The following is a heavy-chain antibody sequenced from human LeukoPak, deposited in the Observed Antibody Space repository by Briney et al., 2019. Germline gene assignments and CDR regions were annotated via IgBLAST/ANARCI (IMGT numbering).Heavy chain of an antibody. Sequence: GGSLTLYCAASGFTFSSYAMSWLRQAPGKGREWVSGISSSGGTTYYADSVKGRFTISRDSSKNTLFLQMNSLRADDTAVYYCAKFADSGWPSFVAFDIWGQGTMVTVSS. CDR3: AKFADSGWPSFVAFDI. CDR1: GFTFSSYA. J-gene: IGHJ3*02. CDR2: ISSSGGTT. V-gene: IGHV3-23*01. D-gene: IGHD6-19*01.